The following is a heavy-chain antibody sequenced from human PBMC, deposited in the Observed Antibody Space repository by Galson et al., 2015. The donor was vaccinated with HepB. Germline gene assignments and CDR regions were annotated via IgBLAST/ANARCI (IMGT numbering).Heavy chain of an antibody. CDR3: HISCSSTSCYHFDY. Sequence: SLRLSCAASGFTFSNAWMSWVRQAPGKGLEWVGRIKSKTDGGTTDYAAPVKGRFTISRDDSKNTLYLQMNSLKPEDTAVYYCHISCSSTSCYHFDYWGQGTLVTVSS. J-gene: IGHJ4*02. D-gene: IGHD2-2*01. CDR2: IKSKTDGGTT. CDR1: GFTFSNAW. V-gene: IGHV3-15*01.